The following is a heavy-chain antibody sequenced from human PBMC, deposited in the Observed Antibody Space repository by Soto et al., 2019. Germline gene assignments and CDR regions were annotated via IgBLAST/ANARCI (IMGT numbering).Heavy chain of an antibody. J-gene: IGHJ3*01. V-gene: IGHV1-46*03. Sequence: QVQLVQSGAEVKEPGASVKVSCKASGYTFSSYYIHWVRQAPGQGLEWMGIINPSGGSTSYAQKFHGRVTMTRDTHTTTVYMELSSLRSEDTAVYYCGRGTLLYDSRSDYFDFWGQGTMVSVSS. CDR3: GRGTLLYDSRSDYFDF. CDR1: GYTFSSYY. CDR2: INPSGGST. D-gene: IGHD3-22*01.